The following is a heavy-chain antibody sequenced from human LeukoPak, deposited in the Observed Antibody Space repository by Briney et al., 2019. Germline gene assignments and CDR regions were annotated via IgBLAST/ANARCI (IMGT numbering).Heavy chain of an antibody. J-gene: IGHJ4*02. D-gene: IGHD1-26*01. Sequence: GGSLRLSCAASGFTFSSYAMSWVRHAPGQGLEWVSGISGSGSSTYYADSVKDRFTISRDNSKNTLYLQMNSLRAEDTAIYYCARGSSGSYSPDYWGQGTLVTVSS. V-gene: IGHV3-23*01. CDR3: ARGSSGSYSPDY. CDR1: GFTFSSYA. CDR2: ISGSGSST.